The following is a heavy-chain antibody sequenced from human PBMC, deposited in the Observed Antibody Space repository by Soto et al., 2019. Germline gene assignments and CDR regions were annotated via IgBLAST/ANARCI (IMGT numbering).Heavy chain of an antibody. CDR3: AVKGYSSSWYDAFDT. Sequence: PXETLCLTCAVDGWSLSGYYWSWIRQPPGKGLEWIGEINHSGSTNYNPSLKSRVTISVDTSKNQFSLKLSSVTAADTAVYYCAVKGYSSSWYDAFDTSGQGTMVTVSS. CDR2: INHSGST. CDR1: GWSLSGYY. J-gene: IGHJ3*02. V-gene: IGHV4-34*01. D-gene: IGHD6-13*01.